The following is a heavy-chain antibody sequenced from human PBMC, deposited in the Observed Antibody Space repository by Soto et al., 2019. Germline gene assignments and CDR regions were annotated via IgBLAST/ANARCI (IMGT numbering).Heavy chain of an antibody. J-gene: IGHJ5*02. CDR3: EKGDFYYNSSVFYPFDP. CDR1: GFTFSSYA. D-gene: IGHD3-22*01. CDR2: ISINGGST. Sequence: GGSLRLSCSASGFTFSSYAMHWVRQAPGKGLEYVSSISINGGSTHYADSVKGRFTISRDNSRNTQYLHMSSLRADDTALYVCEKGDFYYNSSVFYPFDPGGQGTLVPV. V-gene: IGHV3-64D*06.